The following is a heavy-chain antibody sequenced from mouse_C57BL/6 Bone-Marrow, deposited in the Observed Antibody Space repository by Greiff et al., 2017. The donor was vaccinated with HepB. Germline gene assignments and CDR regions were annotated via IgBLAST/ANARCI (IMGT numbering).Heavy chain of an antibody. D-gene: IGHD1-1*01. Sequence: EVKLQESGPELVKPGASVKIPCKASGYTFTDYNMDWVKQSHGKSLEWIGDINPNNGGTIYNQKFKGKATLTVDKSSSTAYMELRSLTSEDTAVYYCAREGYYYGSSSYFDVWGTGTTVTVSS. CDR2: INPNNGGT. CDR1: GYTFTDYN. V-gene: IGHV1-18*01. J-gene: IGHJ1*03. CDR3: AREGYYYGSSSYFDV.